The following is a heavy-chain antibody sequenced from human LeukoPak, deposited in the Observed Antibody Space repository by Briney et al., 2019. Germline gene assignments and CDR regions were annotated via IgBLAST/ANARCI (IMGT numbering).Heavy chain of an antibody. D-gene: IGHD6-19*01. J-gene: IGHJ1*01. CDR1: GGSVSGYF. CDR2: IFSSGST. CDR3: ASGAVGLQHLQH. V-gene: IGHV4-4*07. Sequence: KASETLSLTCTVSGGSVSGYFWSWIRQPSGRGLEWIGRIFSSGSTNYNLSLKSRVTISLDTPKNQFSLKLNSVTAADTAVYYCASGAVGLQHLQHWGQGTLVTVSS.